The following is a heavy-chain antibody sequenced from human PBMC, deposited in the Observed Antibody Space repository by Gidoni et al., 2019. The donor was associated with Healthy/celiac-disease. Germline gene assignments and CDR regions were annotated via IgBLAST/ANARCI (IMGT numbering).Heavy chain of an antibody. CDR2: IYYSGST. CDR1: GGSISSSSYY. V-gene: IGHV4-39*01. J-gene: IGHJ4*02. D-gene: IGHD5-18*01. CDR3: ARRYSYGPFDY. Sequence: QLQLQESGPGLVKPSETLSLTCPVSGGSISSSSYYWGWIRQPPGEGLEWIGSIYYSGSTYYNPSLKSRVTISVDTSKNQFSLKLSSVTAADTAVYYCARRYSYGPFDYWGQGTLVTVSS.